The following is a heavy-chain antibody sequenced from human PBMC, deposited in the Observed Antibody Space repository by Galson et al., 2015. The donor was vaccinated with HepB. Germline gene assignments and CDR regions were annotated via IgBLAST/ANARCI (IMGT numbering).Heavy chain of an antibody. J-gene: IGHJ3*02. CDR1: GFTFSDYP. CDR3: AREGVLWFGELLGAFGI. CDR2: ISSSRSYT. Sequence: SLRLSCAVSGFTFSDYPMSWIRQAPGKGLEWVSYISSSRSYTIYTDSVEGRFTISRDNAKNSLYLQMNSLRAEDTAVYYCAREGVLWFGELLGAFGIWGQGTMVTVSS. D-gene: IGHD3-10*01. V-gene: IGHV3-11*06.